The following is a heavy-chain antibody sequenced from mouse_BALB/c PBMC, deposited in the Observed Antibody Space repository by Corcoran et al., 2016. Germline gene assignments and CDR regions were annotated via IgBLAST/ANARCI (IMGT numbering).Heavy chain of an antibody. V-gene: IGHV14-3*02. D-gene: IGHD1-1*01. CDR3: ARFITTVERYVDV. J-gene: IGHJ1*01. Sequence: EVQLQQSGAVLVKPGASVKLSCTASGFNIKDTYMHWVKQRPEQGLAWIGRIDPANGNTKYDPKFQGKATITADTSSNTAYLQLSSLTSEDTAVYYCARFITTVERYVDVWGAGTTVTVSS. CDR1: GFNIKDTY. CDR2: IDPANGNT.